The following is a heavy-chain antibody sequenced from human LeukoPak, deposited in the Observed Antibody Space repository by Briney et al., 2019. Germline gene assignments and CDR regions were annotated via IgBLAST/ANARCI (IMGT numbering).Heavy chain of an antibody. D-gene: IGHD3-22*01. CDR2: TSEINGNT. CDR1: GYTFSSYG. Sequence: ASVKVSCKASGYTFSSYGINWVRQAPGQGLEWMGWTSEINGNTNYARKFQDRVTMTRDASTSTAYMELRSLRSDDTAVYYCARDAYHHDSSGYYYRNFDYWGQGTLVTVSS. V-gene: IGHV1-18*01. J-gene: IGHJ4*02. CDR3: ARDAYHHDSSGYYYRNFDY.